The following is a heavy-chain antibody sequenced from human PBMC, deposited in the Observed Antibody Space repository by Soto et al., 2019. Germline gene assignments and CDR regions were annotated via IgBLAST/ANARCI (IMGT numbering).Heavy chain of an antibody. Sequence: GGLRRLAYGASGCTFTNCRVHWVRQAPGKGLVWVARINSDGTRINYADSVKGRFTISRDNAKNTVFLQMNSLRDEDSAVYFCARAGDWNYVQDFWGQGTLVTVSS. V-gene: IGHV3-74*01. CDR3: ARAGDWNYVQDF. CDR1: GCTFTNCR. CDR2: INSDGTRI. D-gene: IGHD1-7*01. J-gene: IGHJ4*02.